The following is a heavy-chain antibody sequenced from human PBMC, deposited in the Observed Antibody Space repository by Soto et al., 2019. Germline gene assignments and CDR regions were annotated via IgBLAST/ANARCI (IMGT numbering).Heavy chain of an antibody. J-gene: IGHJ4*02. CDR1: GGSINNHY. CDR2: IYYTGST. Sequence: PSETLSLTCTVSGGSINNHYWSWIRQPPGKGLEWIGYIYYTGSTNYNPSLKSRVTMSVDTSKNQCSLNLTSLTAADTAIYYCARANWYSENWGQEHLLTVSS. V-gene: IGHV4-59*11. D-gene: IGHD1-7*01. CDR3: ARANWYSEN.